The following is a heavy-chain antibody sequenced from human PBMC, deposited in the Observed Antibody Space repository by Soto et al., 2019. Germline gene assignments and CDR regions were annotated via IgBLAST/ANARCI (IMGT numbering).Heavy chain of an antibody. D-gene: IGHD2-21*02. J-gene: IGHJ4*02. CDR2: IKPDGSGK. V-gene: IGHV3-7*01. CDR1: GFPFNSHW. Sequence: EVQLEESGGGLVHPGESLRLSCRASGFPFNSHWMTWVRQAPGTGLEWVANIKPDGSGKYYVESLEGRVTISRDNAKNSVYLEIVSLSAEDSALYSCARARDCLFDFWGLGTLVTVSS. CDR3: ARARDCLFDF.